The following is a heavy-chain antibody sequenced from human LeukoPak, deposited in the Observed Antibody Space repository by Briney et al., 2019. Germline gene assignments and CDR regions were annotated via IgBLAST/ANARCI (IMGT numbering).Heavy chain of an antibody. CDR2: IYYSGST. Sequence: SETLSLTCTVSGGSISSYYWSWIRQPPGKGLEWIGYIYYSGSTNYNPSLKSRVTISVDTSKNQFSLKLSSVTAADTAIYYCARENPSGYYNRPIDYWGQGTLVTVSS. CDR1: GGSISSYY. CDR3: ARENPSGYYNRPIDY. J-gene: IGHJ4*02. D-gene: IGHD3-22*01. V-gene: IGHV4-59*01.